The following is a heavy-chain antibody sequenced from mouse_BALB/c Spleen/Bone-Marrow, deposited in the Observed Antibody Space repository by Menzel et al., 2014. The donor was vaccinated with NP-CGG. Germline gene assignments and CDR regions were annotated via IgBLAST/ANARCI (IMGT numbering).Heavy chain of an antibody. J-gene: IGHJ2*01. D-gene: IGHD2-14*01. CDR2: INPSTTYS. CDR1: GYTFTSYW. V-gene: IGHV1-7*01. CDR3: ALYYRYDYFDY. Sequence: QVQLQQSGAELAKPGASVKMSCKASGYTFTSYWMHWVKQRPGQGLEWIGYINPSTTYSAYNQKFKDKATLTADKSSSTAYMQLSRLTSEDSAVYYCALYYRYDYFDYWGQGTTPTVSS.